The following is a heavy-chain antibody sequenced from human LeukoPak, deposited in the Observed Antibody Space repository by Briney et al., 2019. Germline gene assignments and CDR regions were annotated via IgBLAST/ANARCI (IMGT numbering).Heavy chain of an antibody. V-gene: IGHV3-33*01. CDR2: IWHGGGTT. CDR3: VRSQSAATYDA. J-gene: IGHJ5*02. Sequence: PGGSLRLSCAASGFTFSSHSMHWVRQAPGKGLEWVGIIWHGGGTTYYGDSVRGRFTISRDNSKNTLDLQMSSLRDGDTAVYFCVRSQSAATYDAWGQGTLVTVSS. D-gene: IGHD3-16*01. CDR1: GFTFSSHS.